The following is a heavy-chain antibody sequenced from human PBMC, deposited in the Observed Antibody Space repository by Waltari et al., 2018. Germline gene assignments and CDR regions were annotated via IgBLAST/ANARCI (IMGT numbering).Heavy chain of an antibody. V-gene: IGHV3-7*01. J-gene: IGHJ4*02. D-gene: IGHD3-16*02. Sequence: EVTLVESGVDFVQPGGSLRPSCAASGFSFGIYCINSFRKAPGKGLEWEAYIKQDGNEKYYVDSVKGRFTISRDNAQKSLYLEMNSLRAEDTAVYYCARLKDMGPIVSVEFYFDYWGQGTLVTVSS. CDR3: ARLKDMGPIVSVEFYFDY. CDR1: GFSFGIYC. CDR2: IKQDGNEK.